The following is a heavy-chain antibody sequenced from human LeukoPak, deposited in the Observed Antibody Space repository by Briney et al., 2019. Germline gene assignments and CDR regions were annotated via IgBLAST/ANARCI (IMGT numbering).Heavy chain of an antibody. CDR2: ISGSGGSS. CDR3: AKGRPNFDTTGYFNSHFDY. V-gene: IGHV3-23*01. CDR1: GFTFDDYG. Sequence: PGGSLRLSCAASGFTFDDYGMSWVRQAPGKGLEWVSSISGSGGSSYYADSVKGRFTISRDNSKNTLYLQMNSLRVEDTAVYYCAKGRPNFDTTGYFNSHFDYWGQGTLVSVSS. D-gene: IGHD3-22*01. J-gene: IGHJ4*02.